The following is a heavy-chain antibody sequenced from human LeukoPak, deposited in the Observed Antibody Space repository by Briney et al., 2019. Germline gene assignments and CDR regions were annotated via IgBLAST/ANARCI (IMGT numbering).Heavy chain of an antibody. V-gene: IGHV5-51*01. CDR2: IFPGDSHT. Sequence: GESLKISCKGPGHSFINYWIAWVRQMPGKGLEWIGIIFPGDSHTRYSPSFQGQVTISADMSIDTAYLQWSSLKASDTAMYYCARIAATWYGGSWGQGTLVFVSS. J-gene: IGHJ4*02. CDR1: GHSFINYW. CDR3: ARIAATWYGGS. D-gene: IGHD2-15*01.